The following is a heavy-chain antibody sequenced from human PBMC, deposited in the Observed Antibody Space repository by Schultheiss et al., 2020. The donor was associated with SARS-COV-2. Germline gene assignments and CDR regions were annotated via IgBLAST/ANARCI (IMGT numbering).Heavy chain of an antibody. CDR1: DYTFTMYG. D-gene: IGHD5-18*01. CDR3: ATTGDPRSYGYGDAFDI. V-gene: IGHV1-18*01. Sequence: ASVKVSCKASDYTFTMYGISWVRQAPRQGPEWMGWINPKNGDTQFAQKFQDRVTMTTDTSTSTAYMELRSLRSDDTAVYYCATTGDPRSYGYGDAFDIWGQGTMVTVSS. CDR2: INPKNGDT. J-gene: IGHJ3*02.